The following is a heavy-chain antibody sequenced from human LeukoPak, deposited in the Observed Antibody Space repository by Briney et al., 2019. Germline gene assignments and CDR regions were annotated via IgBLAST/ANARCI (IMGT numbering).Heavy chain of an antibody. CDR3: AREGASSSFGY. D-gene: IGHD6-13*01. CDR2: LYSGGNT. Sequence: GGSLRLSCVVSGFTVSSNYMSWVRQAPGKGLEWVSVLYSGGNTYHADSVKGRFAISRDNSKNTLYLQMNSLRAEDTAVYYCAREGASSSFGYWGQGTLVTVSS. J-gene: IGHJ4*02. CDR1: GFTVSSNY. V-gene: IGHV3-53*01.